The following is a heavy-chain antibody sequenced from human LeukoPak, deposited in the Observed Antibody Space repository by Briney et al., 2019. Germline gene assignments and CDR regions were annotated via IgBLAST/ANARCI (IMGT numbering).Heavy chain of an antibody. D-gene: IGHD3-10*01. CDR3: AISMVRGVINWFDP. Sequence: GASVKVSCKASGGTFSSYAISWVRQAPGQGLEWMGGIIPIFGTANYAQKFQGRVTITADESTSTAYMELSSLRSEDTAVYYCAISMVRGVINWFDPWGQGTLVTVSS. CDR2: IIPIFGTA. V-gene: IGHV1-69*13. CDR1: GGTFSSYA. J-gene: IGHJ5*02.